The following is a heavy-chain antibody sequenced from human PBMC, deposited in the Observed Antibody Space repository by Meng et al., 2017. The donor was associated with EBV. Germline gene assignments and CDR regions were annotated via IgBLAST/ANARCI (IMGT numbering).Heavy chain of an antibody. Sequence: VKLVQPGAGGKKPGASVKVSCKASGYTFTSYGISWVRQAPGQGLEWMGWISAYNGNTNYAQKLQGRVTMTTDTSTSTAYMELRSLRSDDTAVYYCARVRTFGGVIPPDYWGQGTLVTVSS. CDR2: ISAYNGNT. J-gene: IGHJ4*02. D-gene: IGHD3-16*02. CDR3: ARVRTFGGVIPPDY. CDR1: GYTFTSYG. V-gene: IGHV1-18*01.